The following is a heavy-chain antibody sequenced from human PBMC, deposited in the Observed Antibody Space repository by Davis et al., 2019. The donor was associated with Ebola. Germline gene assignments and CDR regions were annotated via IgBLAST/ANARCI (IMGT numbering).Heavy chain of an antibody. CDR3: AKDSHIVVVIANYFDY. Sequence: GESLKISCAASGFTVSSNYMSWVRQAPGKGLEWVSAISGSGGSTYYADSVKGRFTISRDNSKNTLYLQMNSLRAEDTAVYYCAKDSHIVVVIANYFDYWGQGTLVTVSS. CDR1: GFTVSSNY. V-gene: IGHV3-23*01. CDR2: ISGSGGST. D-gene: IGHD2-21*01. J-gene: IGHJ4*02.